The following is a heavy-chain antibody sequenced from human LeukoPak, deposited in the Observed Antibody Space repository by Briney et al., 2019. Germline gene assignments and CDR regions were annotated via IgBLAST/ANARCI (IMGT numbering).Heavy chain of an antibody. Sequence: ASVKVSCKASGYTFTSYGISWVRQAPGQGLEWMGWISAYNGNTNYAQKLQGRVTMTTDTSTSTAYMELRSLRSDDTAVYYCAREYVAAAGTSWFDPWGQGTLVTVSS. CDR3: AREYVAAAGTSWFDP. CDR1: GYTFTSYG. D-gene: IGHD6-13*01. J-gene: IGHJ5*02. CDR2: ISAYNGNT. V-gene: IGHV1-18*01.